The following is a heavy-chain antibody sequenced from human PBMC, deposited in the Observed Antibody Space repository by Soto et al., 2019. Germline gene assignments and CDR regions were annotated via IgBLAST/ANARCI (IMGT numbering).Heavy chain of an antibody. V-gene: IGHV1-69*01. Sequence: QVQLVQSGAEVKKHGSSVKVSCKASGGTFSSYAISWVRQAPGQGLEWMGGIIPIFDTANYAQKFQGRVTITADESTSTAYMELSSLRSEDTAVYYCARDRNRGSVHYGMDVWGQGTTVTVSS. CDR1: GGTFSSYA. J-gene: IGHJ6*02. CDR2: IIPIFDTA. CDR3: ARDRNRGSVHYGMDV.